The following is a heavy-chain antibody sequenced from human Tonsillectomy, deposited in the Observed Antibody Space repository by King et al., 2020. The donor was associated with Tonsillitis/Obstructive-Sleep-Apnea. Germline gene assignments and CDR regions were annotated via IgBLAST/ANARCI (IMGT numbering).Heavy chain of an antibody. V-gene: IGHV5-51*01. CDR2: IYPGDSDT. CDR1: GYSFTNYW. D-gene: IGHD1-14*01. Sequence: VQLVEFGAEVKKPGESLKISCKGYGYSFTNYWIAWVRQMPGKGLEWMGIIYPGDSDTRYRPSFQGQVTISVDKSIYTAYLQWSSLKASDSAMYYCARKSHPGGTFDIWGQGTMVTVSS. CDR3: ARKSHPGGTFDI. J-gene: IGHJ3*02.